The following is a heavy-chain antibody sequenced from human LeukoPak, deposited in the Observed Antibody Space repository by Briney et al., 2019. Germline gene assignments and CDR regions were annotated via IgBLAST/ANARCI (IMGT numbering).Heavy chain of an antibody. D-gene: IGHD3-3*01. CDR3: ARNAGGDRYYDFWSGYYSREGFDY. CDR2: INTNTGNP. V-gene: IGHV7-4-1*02. J-gene: IGHJ4*02. CDR1: GYIFTSYA. Sequence: ASVKVSCKASGYIFTSYAMNWVRQAPGQGLEWMGWINTNTGNPTYAQGFTGRFVLSLDTSVSTAYLQISSLKTEDTAVYYCARNAGGDRYYDFWSGYYSREGFDYWGQGTLVTVSS.